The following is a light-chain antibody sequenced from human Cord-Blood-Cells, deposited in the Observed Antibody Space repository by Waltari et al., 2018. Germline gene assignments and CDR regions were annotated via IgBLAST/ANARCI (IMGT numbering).Light chain of an antibody. CDR2: AAS. J-gene: IGKJ5*01. CDR3: QQSYSTPAIT. Sequence: IQMTQSPSPLSASVGDRVPITCRASQSISSYLHWYQQKPGKAPKLLIYAASSLQSGVPSRFSGSGSGTDFTHTISSLQPEDFATYYCQQSYSTPAITFGQGTRLEIK. CDR1: QSISSY. V-gene: IGKV1-39*01.